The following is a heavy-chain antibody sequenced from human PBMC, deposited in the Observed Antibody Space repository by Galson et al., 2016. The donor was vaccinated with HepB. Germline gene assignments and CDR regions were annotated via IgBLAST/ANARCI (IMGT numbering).Heavy chain of an antibody. D-gene: IGHD3-3*01. CDR1: GFTFGDYA. CDR2: IRNKDYRGTT. V-gene: IGHV3-49*03. Sequence: SLRLSCAGSGFTFGDYAMGWFRRAPGKGLEWIGFIRNKDYRGTTEYAASVKGRFIISGDDSKSIAFLQMNSLKTEDTAVYYCTRLARITIFGVVSKGLSQRGDSFDMWGQGTMVIVSS. J-gene: IGHJ3*02. CDR3: TRLARITIFGVVSKGLSQRGDSFDM.